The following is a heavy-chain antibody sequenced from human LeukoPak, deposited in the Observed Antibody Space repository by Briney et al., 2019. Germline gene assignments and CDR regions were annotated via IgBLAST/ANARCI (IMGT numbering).Heavy chain of an antibody. Sequence: GGSLRLSCAASGFTFDDYGMSWVRQAPGKGLEWVSGINWNGGSTGYADSVKGRFTISRDNAKNSLYLQMNSLRAEDAALYHCARAFGGRLNGAFDIWGQGTMVTVSS. D-gene: IGHD3-16*01. CDR3: ARAFGGRLNGAFDI. J-gene: IGHJ3*02. V-gene: IGHV3-20*01. CDR1: GFTFDDYG. CDR2: INWNGGST.